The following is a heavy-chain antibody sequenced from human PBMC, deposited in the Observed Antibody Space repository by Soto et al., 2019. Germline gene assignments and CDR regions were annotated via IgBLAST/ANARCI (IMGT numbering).Heavy chain of an antibody. Sequence: SETLSLTCAVYGGSFSGYYWTWIRQPPGTGLEWIGEINHSGSTNYNPSLKSRVTISVDTSKNQFSLKLTSVTAADTAVYYCARDCRRKRCPDYWGQGTLVTVSS. CDR3: ARDCRRKRCPDY. CDR2: INHSGST. V-gene: IGHV4-34*01. CDR1: GGSFSGYY. D-gene: IGHD2-15*01. J-gene: IGHJ4*02.